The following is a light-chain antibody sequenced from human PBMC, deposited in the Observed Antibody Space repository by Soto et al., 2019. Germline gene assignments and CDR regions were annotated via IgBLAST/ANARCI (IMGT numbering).Light chain of an antibody. J-gene: IGKJ1*01. CDR3: QQFGYSRWT. V-gene: IGKV3-20*01. CDR2: GTS. Sequence: VLTQSPDTLSLSPGERATLSCRASQRVSSRFFAWYQQKPAQAPRLLIYGTSTRAAGIPDRFSGAGSGTDFTLTISRLEPEDFAVYYCQQFGYSRWTFGQGTKVEI. CDR1: QRVSSRF.